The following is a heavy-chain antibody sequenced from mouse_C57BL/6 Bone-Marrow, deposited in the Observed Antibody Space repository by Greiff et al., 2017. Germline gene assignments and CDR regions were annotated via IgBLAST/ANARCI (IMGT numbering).Heavy chain of an antibody. V-gene: IGHV5-4*01. D-gene: IGHD2-1*01. Sequence: EVHLVESEGGLVKPGGSLKLSCAASGFTFSSYAMSWVRQTPEKRLEWVATISDGGSYTYYPDNVKGRFTISRDNAKNNLYLQMSHLKSEDTAMYYCATIYGNYEGFAYWGQGTLVTVSA. CDR2: ISDGGSYT. J-gene: IGHJ3*01. CDR1: GFTFSSYA. CDR3: ATIYGNYEGFAY.